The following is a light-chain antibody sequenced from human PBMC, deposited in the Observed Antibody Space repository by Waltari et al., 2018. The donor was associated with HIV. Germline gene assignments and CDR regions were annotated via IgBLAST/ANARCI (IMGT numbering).Light chain of an antibody. Sequence: QSALTPPPSVSGSPGQSITLTCPGTSDDIGAYNHVPWYQQSIDEPPKLLIFAVRNRPSGVSGRFSASKSGNTASLTITGLQSDDEAIYYCSSYTRQISVAFGGGTRVTV. CDR2: AVR. V-gene: IGLV2-14*03. CDR3: SSYTRQISVA. CDR1: SDDIGAYNH. J-gene: IGLJ2*01.